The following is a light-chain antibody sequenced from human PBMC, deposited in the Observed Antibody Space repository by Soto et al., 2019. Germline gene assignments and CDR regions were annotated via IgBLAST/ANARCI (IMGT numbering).Light chain of an antibody. Sequence: EVVRTQSPPTRSVSPGERVTLSCRASQSASSNLAWYQQKPGQAPSLLIYGASTRAAGIPARFSGSGSGAEFTLTISGLQSEDFAVYYCQQYNKWPYTFGQGTNLEIK. CDR2: GAS. CDR3: QQYNKWPYT. J-gene: IGKJ2*01. V-gene: IGKV3-15*01. CDR1: QSASSN.